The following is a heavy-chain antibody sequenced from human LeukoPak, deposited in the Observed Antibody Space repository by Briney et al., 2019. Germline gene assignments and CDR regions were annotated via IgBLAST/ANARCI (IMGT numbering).Heavy chain of an antibody. CDR3: ARGGFCSGADCRGSFDY. Sequence: PAESLRLSCAASGFTFINYWMHWVRQAPGEGLVWVSHINNDGSTTTYADSVKGRFTMSRDNATNTPYLHVNSLIAEDTAIYWCARGGFCSGADCRGSFDYWGQGCLVTVSS. CDR2: INNDGSTT. V-gene: IGHV3-74*01. CDR1: GFTFINYW. D-gene: IGHD2-15*01. J-gene: IGHJ4*02.